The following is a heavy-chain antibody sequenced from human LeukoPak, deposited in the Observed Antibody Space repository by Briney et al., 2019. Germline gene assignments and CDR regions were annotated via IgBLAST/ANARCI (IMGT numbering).Heavy chain of an antibody. CDR1: GFTFSTYA. D-gene: IGHD5-18*01. CDR3: AKRIQSAMAMGY. Sequence: AGGSLRLSCAASGFTFSTYAMHWVRQAPGKGLEWVVVISNDGSTKYHADSVKGRFTISRDNAKNSQFLQMDSMRVEDTAVYYCAKRIQSAMAMGYWGQGTLVTVSS. V-gene: IGHV3-30*04. CDR2: ISNDGSTK. J-gene: IGHJ4*02.